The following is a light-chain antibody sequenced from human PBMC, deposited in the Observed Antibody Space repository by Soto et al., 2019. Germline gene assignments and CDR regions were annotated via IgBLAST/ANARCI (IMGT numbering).Light chain of an antibody. J-gene: IGLJ3*02. CDR2: LEGSGSY. CDR1: SGHRSYI. CDR3: ETWDSNTRV. Sequence: QLVLTQSCSASASLGSSVKLTCTLSSGHRSYIIAWHQQQPGKAPRYLMKLEGSGSYNKGSGVPDRFSGSSSGADRYLTISNLQFEDEADYYCETWDSNTRVFGGGTKLTVL. V-gene: IGLV4-60*02.